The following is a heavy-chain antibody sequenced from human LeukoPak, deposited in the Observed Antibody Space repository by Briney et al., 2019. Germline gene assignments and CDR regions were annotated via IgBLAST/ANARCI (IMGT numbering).Heavy chain of an antibody. J-gene: IGHJ3*02. CDR1: GFTFSSYW. V-gene: IGHV3-7*01. Sequence: PGGSLRLSCAASGFTFSSYWMSWVRQAPGKGLEWVANIKQDGSEKYYVDSVKGRFTISRDNAKNSLYLQMSSLRAEDTAVYDCARVRGIVVVPADSMGAFDIWGQGTMVTVSS. D-gene: IGHD2-2*01. CDR3: ARVRGIVVVPADSMGAFDI. CDR2: IKQDGSEK.